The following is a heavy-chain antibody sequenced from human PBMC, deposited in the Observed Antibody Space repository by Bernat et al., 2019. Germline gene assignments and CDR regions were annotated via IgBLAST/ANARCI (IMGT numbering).Heavy chain of an antibody. J-gene: IGHJ6*03. CDR2: IFSNDEK. CDR3: ARGYSSGWYLYYYMDV. Sequence: QVTLKESGPVLVKPTETLTLTCTVSGFSLSNARMGVSWIRQPPGKALEWLAHIFSNDEKSYSTSLKSRLTISKDTSKSQVVLTMPNMDPVDTATYYCARGYSSGWYLYYYMDVWGKGTTVTVSS. V-gene: IGHV2-26*01. D-gene: IGHD6-19*01. CDR1: GFSLSNARMG.